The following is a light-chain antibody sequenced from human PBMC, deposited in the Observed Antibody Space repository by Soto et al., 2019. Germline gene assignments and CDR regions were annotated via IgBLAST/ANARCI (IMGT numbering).Light chain of an antibody. V-gene: IGLV2-23*01. CDR1: SSDIGSYNL. J-gene: IGLJ2*01. Sequence: QSALTQPASVSGSPGQSITISCTGTSSDIGSYNLVSWYQQYPGKAPKLMIYEGSKRPSGVSNRFSGSKSGNTASLTISGLQAEDEADYYCCSYAGSTPWVFGGGTKVTVL. CDR3: CSYAGSTPWV. CDR2: EGS.